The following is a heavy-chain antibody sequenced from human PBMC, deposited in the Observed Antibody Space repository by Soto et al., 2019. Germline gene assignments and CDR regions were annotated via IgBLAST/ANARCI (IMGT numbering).Heavy chain of an antibody. Sequence: QVQLVESGGGVVQPGRSLRLSCAASGFTFSSYGMHWVRQAPGKGLEWVAVISYDGSNKYYADSVKGRFTISRDNSKNTLYLQMNSLRAEDTAVYYCAKDQHSTTYYDILTGYYNGREIDCWGQGTLVTFSS. D-gene: IGHD3-9*01. CDR1: GFTFSSYG. CDR3: AKDQHSTTYYDILTGYYNGREIDC. J-gene: IGHJ4*02. CDR2: ISYDGSNK. V-gene: IGHV3-30*18.